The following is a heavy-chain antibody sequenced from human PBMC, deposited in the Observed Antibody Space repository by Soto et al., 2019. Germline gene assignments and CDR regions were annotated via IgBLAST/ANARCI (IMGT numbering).Heavy chain of an antibody. V-gene: IGHV3-33*01. CDR2: IWYDGSNK. Sequence: QVPLVESGGGVVQPGRSLRLSCAASGFTFSSYGMHWVRQAPGKGLEWVAVIWYDGSNKYYADSVKGRFTISRDNSKNTLYLQMNSLRAEDTAVYYCARDRELAYASYGMDVWGQGTTVTVSS. CDR3: ARDRELAYASYGMDV. J-gene: IGHJ6*02. D-gene: IGHD1-26*01. CDR1: GFTFSSYG.